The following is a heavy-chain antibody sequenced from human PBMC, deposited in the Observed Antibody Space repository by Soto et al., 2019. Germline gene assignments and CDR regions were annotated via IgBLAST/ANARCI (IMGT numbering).Heavy chain of an antibody. CDR3: ARVRDGYNWFDY. D-gene: IGHD5-12*01. CDR1: GGTFSSYA. CDR2: IIPIFGTA. Sequence: ASVKVSCKASGGTFSSYAISWVRQDPGQGLEWMGGIIPIFGTANYAQKFQGRVTITADESTSTAYMELSSLRSEDTAVYYCARVRDGYNWFDYWGQGTLVTVSS. V-gene: IGHV1-69*13. J-gene: IGHJ4*02.